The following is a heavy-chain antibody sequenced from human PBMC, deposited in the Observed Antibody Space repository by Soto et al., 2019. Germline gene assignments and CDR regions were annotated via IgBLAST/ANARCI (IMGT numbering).Heavy chain of an antibody. J-gene: IGHJ6*03. Sequence: ASVKVSCKASGYTFTSYYMHWVRQAPGQGLEWVGIINPSGGSTSYAQKFQGRVTMTRDTSTSTVYMELSSLRSEDTAVYYCARDLGISSELVYYYYYKDVWGKGTTVTVSS. V-gene: IGHV1-46*03. CDR3: ARDLGISSELVYYYYYKDV. D-gene: IGHD6-6*01. CDR2: INPSGGST. CDR1: GYTFTSYY.